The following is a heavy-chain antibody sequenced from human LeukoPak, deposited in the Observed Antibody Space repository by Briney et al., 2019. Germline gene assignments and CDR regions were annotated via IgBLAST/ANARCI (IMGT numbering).Heavy chain of an antibody. CDR3: AKVLAYYFDY. Sequence: GGSLRLSCAASGFTLSSYAMTWVRQAPGRGLEWVSAIGSGTYYADSVKGRFTISRDNSKNTLHLQMNSLRAEDTAVYYCAKVLAYYFDYWGQGTLVTVSS. CDR1: GFTLSSYA. J-gene: IGHJ4*02. CDR2: IGSGT. V-gene: IGHV3-23*01.